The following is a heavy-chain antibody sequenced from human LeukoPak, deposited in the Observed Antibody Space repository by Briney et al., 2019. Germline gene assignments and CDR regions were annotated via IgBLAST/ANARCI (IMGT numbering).Heavy chain of an antibody. V-gene: IGHV4-34*01. D-gene: IGHD2-2*01. Sequence: SETLSLTCAVYGGSFSAYYWSWIRQPPGKGLEWIGKINHSGSTNYNPSLKSRVTISADTSKNQFSLKLSSVTAADTAVYYCARGDRDPTPRTWDENCSTTSCLGREQYNWFDPWGQGTLVTVSS. J-gene: IGHJ5*02. CDR2: INHSGST. CDR1: GGSFSAYY. CDR3: ARGDRDPTPRTWDENCSTTSCLGREQYNWFDP.